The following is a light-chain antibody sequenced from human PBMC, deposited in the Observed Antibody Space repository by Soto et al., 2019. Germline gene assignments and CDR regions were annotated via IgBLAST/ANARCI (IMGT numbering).Light chain of an antibody. CDR1: QSVSSN. CDR2: GAS. CDR3: QQYGSSPWT. Sequence: VFSQSPGTLSLSPGERAPLSCRASQSVSSNLAWYQQKPGQAPRLLIYGASTRATGIPARFSGSGSGTEFTLTISSLQSEDFAVYYCQQYGSSPWTFGQGTKVDIK. J-gene: IGKJ1*01. V-gene: IGKV3-15*01.